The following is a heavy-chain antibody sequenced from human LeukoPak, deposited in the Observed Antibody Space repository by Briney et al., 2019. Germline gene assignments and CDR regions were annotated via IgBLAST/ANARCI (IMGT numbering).Heavy chain of an antibody. CDR3: ERDRSGGWFAP. D-gene: IGHD3-22*01. V-gene: IGHV3-7*05. J-gene: IGHJ5*02. CDR2: INQHGDNK. CDR1: GFTFSTYW. Sequence: PGGSLRLSCAASGFTFSTYWVTWVRQAPGKGLEWVGNINQHGDNKNYVDSVKGRFTISRDNARNSLYLQMNSLRAEDTAVYYCERDRSGGWFAPWGKGTLVTVSS.